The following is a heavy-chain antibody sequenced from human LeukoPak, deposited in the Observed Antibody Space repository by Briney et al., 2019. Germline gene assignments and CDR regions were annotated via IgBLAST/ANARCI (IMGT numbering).Heavy chain of an antibody. D-gene: IGHD3-22*01. CDR3: AKAGEGPSGYYLDY. Sequence: GGSLRLSCAASGFTFSSYAMSWVRQAPGKGLEWVSAISGSGGSTYYADSVKGRFTISRDNSKNTLYLHMNSLRAEDTAVYYCAKAGEGPSGYYLDYWGQGTLVTVSS. CDR2: ISGSGGST. CDR1: GFTFSSYA. V-gene: IGHV3-23*01. J-gene: IGHJ4*02.